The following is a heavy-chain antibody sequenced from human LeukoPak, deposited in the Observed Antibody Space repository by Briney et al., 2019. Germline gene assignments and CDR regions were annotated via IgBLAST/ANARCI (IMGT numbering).Heavy chain of an antibody. CDR3: ARADDFWSGYPLDY. CDR1: VYTFTSYG. Sequence: GASVKVSCKASVYTFTSYGISWVRQSPGQGLEWMGWISAYNGNTNYAQKLQGRVTMTTDTSTSTAYMELRSLRSDDTAVYYCARADDFWSGYPLDYWGQGTLVTVSS. J-gene: IGHJ4*02. CDR2: ISAYNGNT. V-gene: IGHV1-18*01. D-gene: IGHD3-3*01.